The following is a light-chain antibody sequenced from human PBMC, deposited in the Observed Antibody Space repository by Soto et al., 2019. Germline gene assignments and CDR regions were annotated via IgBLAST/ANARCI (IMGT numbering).Light chain of an antibody. V-gene: IGLV2-8*01. CDR2: EVS. Sequence: QSALTQPPSASGSPGQSVTISCTGTSSDVGGYNYVSWYQQHPGKAPKLMIYEVSKRPSGVPDCFSGSKSGNTASLTVSGLQAEDEADYYCSSYAGSNAVVFGGGTKVTVL. CDR3: SSYAGSNAVV. J-gene: IGLJ2*01. CDR1: SSDVGGYNY.